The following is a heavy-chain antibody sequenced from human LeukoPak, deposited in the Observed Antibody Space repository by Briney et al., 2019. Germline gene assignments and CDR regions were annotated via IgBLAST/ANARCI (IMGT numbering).Heavy chain of an antibody. D-gene: IGHD3-22*01. V-gene: IGHV3-21*01. CDR2: ISSSSTYI. Sequence: GGSLRLSCAASGFTFSSYSMNWVRQAPGKGLEWVSSISSSSTYIYYADSVKGRFTISRDNAKNSLYLQINSLRAEDTAVYYCAREDYYDSSGYYSYYFDYWGQGTLVTVSS. CDR1: GFTFSSYS. CDR3: AREDYYDSSGYYSYYFDY. J-gene: IGHJ4*02.